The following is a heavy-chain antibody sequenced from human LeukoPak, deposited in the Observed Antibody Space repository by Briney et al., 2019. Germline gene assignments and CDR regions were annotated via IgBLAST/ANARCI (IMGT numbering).Heavy chain of an antibody. CDR1: GFTFSSYS. V-gene: IGHV3-30*04. J-gene: IGHJ4*02. Sequence: GGSLRLSCAAFGFTFSSYSMHWVRQAPGKGLEWVAVISYDGRNKYYADSVKGRVTISRDNSKNTLYLQMNSLRVEDTAVYYCARGSESSGWYFRVDYWGQGTLVTVSS. D-gene: IGHD6-19*01. CDR2: ISYDGRNK. CDR3: ARGSESSGWYFRVDY.